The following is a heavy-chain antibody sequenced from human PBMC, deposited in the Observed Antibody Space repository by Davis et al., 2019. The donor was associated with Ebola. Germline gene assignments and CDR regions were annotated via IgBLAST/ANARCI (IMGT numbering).Heavy chain of an antibody. CDR3: THLSSSSA. Sequence: PGGPLRLSCAASGFTFSSYWMHWVRQAPGKGLVWVSRINSDGSSTSYADSVKGRFTISRDNAKNALYLQMNSLRAEDTALYYCTHLSSSSAWGQGTLVTVSS. CDR2: INSDGSST. CDR1: GFTFSSYW. J-gene: IGHJ5*02. D-gene: IGHD6-6*01. V-gene: IGHV3-74*01.